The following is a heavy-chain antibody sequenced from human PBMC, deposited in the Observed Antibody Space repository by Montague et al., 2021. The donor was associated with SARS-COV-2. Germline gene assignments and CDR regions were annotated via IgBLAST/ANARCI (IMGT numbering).Heavy chain of an antibody. Sequence: PALVKPTQTLTLTCVFSGFSLNTDGVGVAWIRRPPGKALEWLALIYWDGNQRYSPSLKTRLTITKDTSKNRVVLTMTNLDPVDTATYYCARRYDFYRAGVFDVWGQGTMLTVSS. CDR1: GFSLNTDGVG. J-gene: IGHJ3*01. D-gene: IGHD3-3*01. CDR3: ARRYDFYRAGVFDV. CDR2: IYWDGNQ. V-gene: IGHV2-5*02.